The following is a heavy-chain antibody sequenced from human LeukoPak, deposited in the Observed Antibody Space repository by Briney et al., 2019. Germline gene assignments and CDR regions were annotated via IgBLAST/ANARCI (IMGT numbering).Heavy chain of an antibody. J-gene: IGHJ4*02. CDR2: ISGSGGST. Sequence: GGSLRLSCAASGFTFSDYYMSWIRQAPGKGLEWVSAISGSGGSTYYADSVKGRFTISRDNSKNTLYLQMNSLRAEDTAVYYCAKDPLNYDILTNRFDYWGQGTLVTVSS. CDR1: GFTFSDYY. CDR3: AKDPLNYDILTNRFDY. V-gene: IGHV3-23*01. D-gene: IGHD3-9*01.